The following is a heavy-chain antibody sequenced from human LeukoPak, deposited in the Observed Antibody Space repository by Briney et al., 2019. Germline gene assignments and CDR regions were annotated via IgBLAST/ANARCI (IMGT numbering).Heavy chain of an antibody. CDR3: ASWGCSGGSCYSGEFDY. CDR2: ISSSSSYI. CDR1: GFTFSSYS. J-gene: IGHJ4*02. V-gene: IGHV3-21*01. Sequence: GGSLRLSCAAPGFTFSSYSMNWVRQAPGKGLEWVSSISSSSSYIYYADSVKGRFTISRDNAKNSLYLQMNSLRAEDTAVYYCASWGCSGGSCYSGEFDYWGQGTLVTVSS. D-gene: IGHD2-15*01.